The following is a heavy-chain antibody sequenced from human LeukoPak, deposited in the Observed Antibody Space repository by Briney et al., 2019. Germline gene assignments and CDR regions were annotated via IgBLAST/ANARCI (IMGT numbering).Heavy chain of an antibody. Sequence: GGSLRLSCAASGFTFSSYAMSWVRQAPGKELEWVSAISGSGGSTYYADSVKGRFTISRDNSKNTLYLQMNSLRAEDTAVYYCAKDRTSWYYFDYWGQGTLVTVSS. CDR2: ISGSGGST. V-gene: IGHV3-23*01. J-gene: IGHJ4*02. CDR3: AKDRTSWYYFDY. CDR1: GFTFSSYA.